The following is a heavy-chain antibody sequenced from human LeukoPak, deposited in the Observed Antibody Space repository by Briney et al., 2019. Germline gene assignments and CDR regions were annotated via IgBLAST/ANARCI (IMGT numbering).Heavy chain of an antibody. CDR3: ARGRYCSADICSGGDAFDI. J-gene: IGHJ3*02. D-gene: IGHD2-15*01. CDR2: IYNSGIT. CDR1: GGSISSYY. V-gene: IGHV4-4*09. Sequence: SETLSLTCTVFGGSISSYYWSWIRKPPGKGLEWIGYIYNSGITNKNPSLKSRVTISGDTSKNQFSLKLSSVTAADTAVYYCARGRYCSADICSGGDAFDIWGQGTMVSVSS.